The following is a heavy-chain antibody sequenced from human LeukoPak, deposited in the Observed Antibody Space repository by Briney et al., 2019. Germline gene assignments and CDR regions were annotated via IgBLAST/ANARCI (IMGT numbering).Heavy chain of an antibody. V-gene: IGHV3-21*01. Sequence: KPGGSLRLSCTGSGFTFRTYAFSWVRQAPGKGLEWVSATGSNGVTYYADSVKGRFTISRDNAKNSLYLQMNSLRDEDTAVYYCARVVPIVMTFDYWGQGTLVTVSS. J-gene: IGHJ4*02. CDR2: TGSNGVT. CDR1: GFTFRTYA. D-gene: IGHD2-2*01. CDR3: ARVVPIVMTFDY.